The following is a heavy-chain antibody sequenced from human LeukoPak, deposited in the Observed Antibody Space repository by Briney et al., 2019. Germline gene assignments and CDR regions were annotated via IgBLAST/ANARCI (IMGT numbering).Heavy chain of an antibody. CDR3: ARDRRLGYCSGGSCYTDYYYYYMDV. J-gene: IGHJ6*03. CDR2: IIPIFDTS. Sequence: ASVKVSCKASGDTFSSYAITWVRQAPGQGLEWMGGIIPIFDTSNYAQKFQGRVTMTRDMSTSTVYMELSSLRSEDTAVYYCARDRRLGYCSGGSCYTDYYYYYMDVWGKGTTVTVSS. CDR1: GDTFSSYA. V-gene: IGHV1-69*05. D-gene: IGHD2-15*01.